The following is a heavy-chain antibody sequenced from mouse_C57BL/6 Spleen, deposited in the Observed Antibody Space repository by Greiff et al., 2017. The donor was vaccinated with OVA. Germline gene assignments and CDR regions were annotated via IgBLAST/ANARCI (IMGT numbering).Heavy chain of an antibody. D-gene: IGHD2-4*01. J-gene: IGHJ2*01. V-gene: IGHV1-15*01. CDR1: GYTFTDYE. Sequence: VQLQQSGAELVRPGASVTLSCKASGYTFTDYEMHWVKQTPVHGLEWIGAIDPETGGTAYNQKFKGKAILTADKSSSTAYMELRSLTSEDSAVYYCTRGRLRRGFDYWGQGTTLTVSS. CDR3: TRGRLRRGFDY. CDR2: IDPETGGT.